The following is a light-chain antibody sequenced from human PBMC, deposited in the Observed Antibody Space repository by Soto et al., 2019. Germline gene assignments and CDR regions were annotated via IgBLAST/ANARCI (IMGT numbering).Light chain of an antibody. CDR2: AAS. CDR3: QHRSSTPPDA. V-gene: IGKV1-39*01. CDR1: QRISKY. Sequence: DIQMTQSPSSLSASVGDRVTITCRVSQRISKYLNWYQQKPGQDPNLLIYAASTLQSGVPSRYSGRGAGGDSTMTLSSRQPEDVSNYYWQHRSSTPPDALGQGKKVEIK. J-gene: IGKJ2*01.